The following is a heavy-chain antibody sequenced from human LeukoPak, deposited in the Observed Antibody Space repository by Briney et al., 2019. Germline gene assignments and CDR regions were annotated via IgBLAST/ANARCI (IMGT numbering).Heavy chain of an antibody. Sequence: SETLSLTCTVSGYSISSGYYWGWIRPPPGKGLEWIGSIYHSGSTYYNPSLKSRVTISVDTSKNQFSLKLSSVTAADTAVYYCARVEATIAMDYWGQGTLVTVSS. D-gene: IGHD5-12*01. J-gene: IGHJ4*02. CDR2: IYHSGST. CDR3: ARVEATIAMDY. CDR1: GYSISSGYY. V-gene: IGHV4-38-2*02.